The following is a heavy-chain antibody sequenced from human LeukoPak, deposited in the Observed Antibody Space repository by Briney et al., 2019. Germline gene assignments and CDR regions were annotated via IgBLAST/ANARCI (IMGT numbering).Heavy chain of an antibody. CDR3: ARDGINYDAFDI. D-gene: IGHD1-1*01. CDR2: IYYSGST. V-gene: IGHV4-59*01. J-gene: IGHJ3*02. Sequence: SETLSLTCTVSGGSISSYYWSWIRQPPGKGLEWIGYIYYSGSTNYNPSLKSRVAISVDTSKNQFSLKLSSVTAADTAVYYCARDGINYDAFDIWGQGTMVTVSS. CDR1: GGSISSYY.